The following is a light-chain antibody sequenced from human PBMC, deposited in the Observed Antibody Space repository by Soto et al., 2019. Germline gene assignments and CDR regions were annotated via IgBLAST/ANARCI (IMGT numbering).Light chain of an antibody. J-gene: IGKJ1*01. CDR2: HAS. CDR1: QTINNW. V-gene: IGKV1-5*01. CDR3: QLYNSYPWT. Sequence: DIQMTQSPSTLSASIGDKVTITCRASQTINNWLAWYQQKPGKAPNLLIYHASNLETGVPSRFSGSAFGTEFTLTISSLQLDDFANYYCQLYNSYPWTFGQGTKV.